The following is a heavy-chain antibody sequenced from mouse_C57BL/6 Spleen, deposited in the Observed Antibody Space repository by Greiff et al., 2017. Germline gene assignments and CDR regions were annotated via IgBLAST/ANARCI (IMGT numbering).Heavy chain of an antibody. CDR2: IYPGSGST. V-gene: IGHV1-55*01. CDR3: ARSAPIYYYGSSYGDY. CDR1: GYTFTSYW. D-gene: IGHD1-1*01. Sequence: VKLQQPGAELVKPGASVKMSCKASGYTFTSYWITWVKQRPGQGLEWIGDIYPGSGSTNYNEKFKSKATLTVDTSSSTAYMQLSSLTSEDSAVYYCARSAPIYYYGSSYGDYWGQGTSVTVSS. J-gene: IGHJ4*01.